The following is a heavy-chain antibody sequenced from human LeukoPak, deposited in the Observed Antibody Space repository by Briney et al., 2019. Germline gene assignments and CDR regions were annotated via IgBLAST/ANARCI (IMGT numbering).Heavy chain of an antibody. J-gene: IGHJ3*02. V-gene: IGHV3-43*01. D-gene: IGHD3-10*01. CDR3: AKDIEGWFGEFNHDAFDI. Sequence: GGSLRLSCAASGFTFDDYTMHWVRQAPGKGLEWVSLISWDGGSTYYADSVKGRFTISRDNSKNSLYLQMNSLRTEDTALYYCAKDIEGWFGEFNHDAFDIWGQGTMVTVSS. CDR2: ISWDGGST. CDR1: GFTFDDYT.